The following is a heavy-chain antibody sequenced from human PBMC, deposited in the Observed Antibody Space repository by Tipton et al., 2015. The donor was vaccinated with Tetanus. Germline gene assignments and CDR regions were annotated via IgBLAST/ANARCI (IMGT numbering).Heavy chain of an antibody. CDR3: ARSTGSGNYFDN. CDR1: SGSIDSYY. CDR2: ISYSGSS. Sequence: TLSLTRTVSSGSIDSYYWSWIRQPPGKGLEWIGYISYSGSSEYNPSLKSRVTVSEDTSKSQFSLKLSSVTAADTAVYYCARSTGSGNYFDNWGQGILVAVSS. D-gene: IGHD3-10*01. J-gene: IGHJ4*02. V-gene: IGHV4-59*01.